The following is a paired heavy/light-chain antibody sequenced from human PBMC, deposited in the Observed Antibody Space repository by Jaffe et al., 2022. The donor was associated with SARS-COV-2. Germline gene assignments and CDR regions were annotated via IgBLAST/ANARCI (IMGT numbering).Light chain of an antibody. CDR2: AAS. J-gene: IGKJ2*01. Sequence: DIQMTQSPSSLSASVGDRVNITCRASQSIASWLAWYQQRPEKAPRSLIYAASTLQSGVPSRFSGSGSGTDFTLTIAGLQPEDFATYFCQQYNNYPHTFGQGTKLEIK. CDR3: QQYNNYPHT. V-gene: IGKV1D-16*01. CDR1: QSIASW.
Heavy chain of an antibody. CDR1: RFVFRSEA. CDR3: AKSLYFDPY. D-gene: IGHD3-9*01. J-gene: IGHJ4*02. CDR2: ITSGGDKT. Sequence: VLESGGGLVQSGGSLRLSCAASRFVFRSEAMSWVRQPPGKGLEWVSAITSGGDKTYYADSVKGRFTISRDNSKNMLFLQMNSLRAEDTAVYYCAKSLYFDPYWGQGTLVTVSS. V-gene: IGHV3-23*01.